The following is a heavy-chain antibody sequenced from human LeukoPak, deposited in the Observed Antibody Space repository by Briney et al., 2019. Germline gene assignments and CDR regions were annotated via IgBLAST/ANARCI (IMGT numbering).Heavy chain of an antibody. V-gene: IGHV4-4*07. D-gene: IGHD3-10*01. CDR3: ARSPLWFGMYYFDY. CDR2: IYTSGST. Sequence: PSETLSLTCTVSGGSISSYYWSWIRQPAGKGLEWIGRIYTSGSTNYNPSLKSRVTMSVDTSKNQFSLKLSSVTAADTAVYYCARSPLWFGMYYFDYWGQGTLVTVSS. CDR1: GGSISSYY. J-gene: IGHJ4*02.